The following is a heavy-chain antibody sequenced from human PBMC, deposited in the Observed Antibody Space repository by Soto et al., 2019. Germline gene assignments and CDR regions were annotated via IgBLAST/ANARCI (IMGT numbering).Heavy chain of an antibody. Sequence: EVHLVESGGVVVQPGGSLRLSCAASGFTFDDYTMHWVRQAPGKGLEWVSLISWGGGNTYYADSVRGRFTISRDNSKNSLYLQMNSLRTEDTALYYCAKDRDCSGGSCYHTFDYWGQGTLVTVSS. CDR2: ISWGGGNT. V-gene: IGHV3-43*01. J-gene: IGHJ4*02. CDR3: AKDRDCSGGSCYHTFDY. D-gene: IGHD2-15*01. CDR1: GFTFDDYT.